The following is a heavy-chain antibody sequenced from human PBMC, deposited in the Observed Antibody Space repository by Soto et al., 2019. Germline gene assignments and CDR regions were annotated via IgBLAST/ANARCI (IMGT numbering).Heavy chain of an antibody. Sequence: QVQLQESGPGLVKPSQTLFLTCTVSGGSISIGDHYWSWIRHRPGKGLEWIGYIYYSGNTYYNPSLKSRIIMSVDTSKSQFSLRVSSVTAADTAIYYCAGFSSGEYGGNSGFVYWGQGTLVTVSS. D-gene: IGHD2-21*02. V-gene: IGHV4-31*03. CDR3: AGFSSGEYGGNSGFVY. CDR1: GGSISIGDHY. J-gene: IGHJ4*02. CDR2: IYYSGNT.